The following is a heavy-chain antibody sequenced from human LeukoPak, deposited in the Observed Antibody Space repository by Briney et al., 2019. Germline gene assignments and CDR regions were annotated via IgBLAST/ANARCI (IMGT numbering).Heavy chain of an antibody. Sequence: GGSLRLSCAASGFTFSTYTMHWVRQAPGKGLEWVAVISYDGSNKYDADSVKGRFTISRDNSKNTLYLQMDSLRAEDMAFYHCARISYSNSWYSGFDYWGQGTLVTVSS. CDR1: GFTFSTYT. CDR3: ARISYSNSWYSGFDY. D-gene: IGHD6-13*01. CDR2: ISYDGSNK. V-gene: IGHV3-30-3*01. J-gene: IGHJ4*02.